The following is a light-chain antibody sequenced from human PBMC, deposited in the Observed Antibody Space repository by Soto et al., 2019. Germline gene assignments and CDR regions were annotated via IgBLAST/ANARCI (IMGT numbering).Light chain of an antibody. CDR1: QSVSSTY. CDR3: QQYHNSPWT. J-gene: IGKJ1*01. V-gene: IGKV3-20*01. Sequence: EIVLAQSPGTLSLSPGERATLSCRASQSVSSTYLAWYQQRPGQAPRLLIHGASNRETGVPDRFSGRGSGTDFTLTISRLEPEDFAVYYCQQYHNSPWTFGQGTKVEIK. CDR2: GAS.